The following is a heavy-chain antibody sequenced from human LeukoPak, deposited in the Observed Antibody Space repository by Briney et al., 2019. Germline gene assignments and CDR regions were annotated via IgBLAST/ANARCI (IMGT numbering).Heavy chain of an antibody. CDR3: ASEVGGYCSSTSCPPGHDAFDI. J-gene: IGHJ3*02. CDR1: GGSISSYY. CDR2: IYTSGST. V-gene: IGHV4-4*07. D-gene: IGHD2-2*01. Sequence: PSETLSLTCTVSGGSISSYYWSWIRQPAGKGLEWIGRIYTSGSTNYNPSLKSRVTMSVDTSKNQFSLKLSSVTAADTAVYYCASEVGGYCSSTSCPPGHDAFDIWGQGTMVTVSS.